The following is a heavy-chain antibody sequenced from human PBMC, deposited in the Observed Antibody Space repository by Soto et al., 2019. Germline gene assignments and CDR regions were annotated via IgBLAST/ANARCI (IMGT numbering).Heavy chain of an antibody. CDR3: ARGISMVVVVIDY. Sequence: QVQLVESGGGVVQPGRSLRLSCAASGFTFSSYAMHWVRQAPGKGLEWVAVISYDGSNKYYADSVKGRFTISRDNSKNTMYLQLTSLRCEDTAVYYCARGISMVVVVIDYGGQGTLVTVSS. CDR1: GFTFSSYA. V-gene: IGHV3-30-3*01. D-gene: IGHD3-22*01. CDR2: ISYDGSNK. J-gene: IGHJ4*02.